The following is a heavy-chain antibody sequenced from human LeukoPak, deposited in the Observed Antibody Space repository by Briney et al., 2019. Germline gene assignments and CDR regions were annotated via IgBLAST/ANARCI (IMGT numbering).Heavy chain of an antibody. CDR2: INHSGST. J-gene: IGHJ3*02. Sequence: PSETLSLTCAVYGGSFSGYYWSWIRQPPGKGLEWIGEINHSGSTNYNPSLKSRVTISVDTSKNQFSLKLSSVTAADTAVYYCAISSSWYLNAFDIWGQGTMVTVSS. CDR1: GGSFSGYY. CDR3: AISSSWYLNAFDI. V-gene: IGHV4-34*01. D-gene: IGHD6-13*01.